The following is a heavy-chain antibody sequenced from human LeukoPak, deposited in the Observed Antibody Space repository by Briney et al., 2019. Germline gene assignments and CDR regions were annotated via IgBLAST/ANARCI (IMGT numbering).Heavy chain of an antibody. CDR3: ARERIAVAGYFDY. CDR1: GXSISSYY. J-gene: IGHJ4*02. CDR2: IYYSGST. Sequence: SETLSLTCTVSGXSISSYYWSWIRQPPGKGLEWIGYIYYSGSTKYNPSLKSRVTISVDTSKNQFSLKLSSVTAADTAVYYCARERIAVAGYFDYWGQGTLVTVSS. D-gene: IGHD6-19*01. V-gene: IGHV4-59*01.